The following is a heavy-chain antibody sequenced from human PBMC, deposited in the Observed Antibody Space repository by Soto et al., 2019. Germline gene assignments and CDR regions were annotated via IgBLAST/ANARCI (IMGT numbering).Heavy chain of an antibody. CDR2: IDSSTKYT. V-gene: IGHV3-11*05. J-gene: IGHJ6*02. CDR1: GFTFRDYY. CDR3: AREYYYTMDV. Sequence: QVQLVESGGGLVRPGGSLRLSCEASGFTFRDYYMTWFRQAPGKGLEWLSYIDSSTKYTNYADSMKGRFTISRDNALYLQMNSLRADDTAVYYCAREYYYTMDVWGQGTMVTVSS.